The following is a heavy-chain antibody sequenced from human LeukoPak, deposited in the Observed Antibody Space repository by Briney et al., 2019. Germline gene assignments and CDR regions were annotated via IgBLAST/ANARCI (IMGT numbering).Heavy chain of an antibody. V-gene: IGHV4-4*07. CDR2: IYTSGST. Sequence: PSETLSLTCTVSGGSISSYYWSWIRQPAGKGLEWIGRIYTSGSTNYNPSLKSRVTMSVDTSKNQFSLKLSSVTAADTAVYYCARNEGYCSNTSCYEGWFDPWGQGTLVTVSS. CDR1: GGSISSYY. CDR3: ARNEGYCSNTSCYEGWFDP. D-gene: IGHD2-2*01. J-gene: IGHJ5*02.